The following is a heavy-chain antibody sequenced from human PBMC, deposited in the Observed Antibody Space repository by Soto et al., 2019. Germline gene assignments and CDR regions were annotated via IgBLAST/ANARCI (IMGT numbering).Heavy chain of an antibody. D-gene: IGHD5-12*01. Sequence: SETLSLTCSFYCGSISGYYWSLIRQPPGKGLEWIGEINHSGSTNYNPSLKSRVTISVGTSKNQFSLKLSSVTAADTAVYYCARTLWIPFDYWGQGTLVTVS. CDR1: CGSISGYY. J-gene: IGHJ4*02. CDR2: INHSGST. V-gene: IGHV4-34*01. CDR3: ARTLWIPFDY.